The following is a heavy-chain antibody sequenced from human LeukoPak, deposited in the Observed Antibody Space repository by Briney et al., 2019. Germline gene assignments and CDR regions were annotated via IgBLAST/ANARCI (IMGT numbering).Heavy chain of an antibody. D-gene: IGHD1-26*01. V-gene: IGHV3-74*01. CDR3: IRDLGGRSGH. Sequence: GGSLRLSCAASGLTFSSHWMHWVRQAPGKGLVWVSRTNEDGSITNYADSVKGRFTISRDNAKNTLYLQMNSLTAEDTAVYYCIRDLGGRSGHWGQGTLVTVSS. CDR1: GLTFSSHW. J-gene: IGHJ4*02. CDR2: TNEDGSIT.